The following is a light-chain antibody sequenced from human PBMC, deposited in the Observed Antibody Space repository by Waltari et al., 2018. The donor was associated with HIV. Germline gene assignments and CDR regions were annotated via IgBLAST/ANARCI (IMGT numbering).Light chain of an antibody. V-gene: IGKV2-28*01. J-gene: IGKJ2*01. CDR1: HSPLHHNGNNF. CDR3: MQALQTPPT. CDR2: LGS. Sequence: EIVMTQSPLSLPVTPGEPASISCSSSHSPLHHNGNNFLDWYLQKPGQSPQLLIYLGSSRASGVPDRFSGRGSGTDFTLNISRVEAEDVGVYYCMQALQTPPTFGQGTKLEIK.